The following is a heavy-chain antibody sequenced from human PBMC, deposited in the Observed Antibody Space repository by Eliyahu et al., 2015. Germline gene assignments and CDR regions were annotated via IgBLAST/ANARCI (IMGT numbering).Heavy chain of an antibody. CDR3: ARDRRNYYDSSGYYVDYYGMDV. CDR1: GXSISSGGYY. D-gene: IGHD3-22*01. CDR2: IYYSGST. J-gene: IGHJ6*02. V-gene: IGHV4-31*03. Sequence: QVQLQESGPGLVKPSQTLSLTCTXSGXSISSGGYYXSWXRQHPGKGLEWIGYIYYSGSTYYNPSLKSRVTISVDTSKNQFSLKLSSVTAADTAVYYCARDRRNYYDSSGYYVDYYGMDVWGQGTTVTVSS.